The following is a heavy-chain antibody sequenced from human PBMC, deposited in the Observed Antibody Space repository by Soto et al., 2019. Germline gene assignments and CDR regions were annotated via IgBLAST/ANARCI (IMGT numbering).Heavy chain of an antibody. D-gene: IGHD6-25*01. V-gene: IGHV5-51*01. CDR3: ARGGVDFHDYFHC. Sequence: VQLVQSGAEVKEPGESLKISCKGSGYIFTNYWIVWVRQMPGKGLEWMGIIYPGDSDTRYSPSFQGQVTISVDKSSSTAYLQWSSLKASDTAMYYCARGGVDFHDYFHCWGQVTLVTVSS. CDR2: IYPGDSDT. CDR1: GYIFTNYW. J-gene: IGHJ4*02.